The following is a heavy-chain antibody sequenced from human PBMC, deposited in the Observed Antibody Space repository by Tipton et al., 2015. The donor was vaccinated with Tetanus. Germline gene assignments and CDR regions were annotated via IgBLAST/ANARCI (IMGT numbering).Heavy chain of an antibody. CDR2: IKQDGSEK. CDR3: ARAGIAAAGTPTFDY. Sequence: SLRLSCAASGFTFSSYWMSWVRQAPGKGLEWVANIKQDGSEKYYVDSVKGRFTISRDNAKNSLYLQMNSLRAEDTAVYYCARAGIAAAGTPTFDYWGQGTLVTVSS. D-gene: IGHD6-13*01. J-gene: IGHJ4*02. V-gene: IGHV3-7*01. CDR1: GFTFSSYW.